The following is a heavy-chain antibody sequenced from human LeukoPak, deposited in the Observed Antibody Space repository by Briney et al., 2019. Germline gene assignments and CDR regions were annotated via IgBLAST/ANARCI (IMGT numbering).Heavy chain of an antibody. Sequence: PSETLSLTCAVSGGSNSSGGYSWSWIRQPPGKGLEWIGYIYHSGSTYYNPSLKSRVTISVDRSKNQFSLKLSSVTAADTAVYYCARGDPYFDYWGQGTLVTVSS. CDR2: IYHSGST. V-gene: IGHV4-30-2*01. CDR3: ARGDPYFDY. J-gene: IGHJ4*02. CDR1: GGSNSSGGYS.